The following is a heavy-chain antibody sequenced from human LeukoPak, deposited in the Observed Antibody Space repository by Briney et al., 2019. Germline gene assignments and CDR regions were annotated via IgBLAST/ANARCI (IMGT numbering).Heavy chain of an antibody. CDR3: ARDRGYSYGLDY. D-gene: IGHD5-18*01. Sequence: SVKVSCEASGGTFSSYAISWVRQAPGQGLEWMGGIIAIFGTANYAQKFQGRVTITTDESTSTAYMELSSLRSEDTAVYYCARDRGYSYGLDYWGQGTLVTVSS. V-gene: IGHV1-69*05. CDR1: GGTFSSYA. J-gene: IGHJ4*02. CDR2: IIAIFGTA.